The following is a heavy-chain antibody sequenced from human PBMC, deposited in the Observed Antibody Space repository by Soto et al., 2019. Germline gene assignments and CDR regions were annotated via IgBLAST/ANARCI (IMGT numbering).Heavy chain of an antibody. J-gene: IGHJ4*02. CDR2: IWHDGSYK. D-gene: IGHD6-19*01. V-gene: IGHV3-33*01. CDR3: ARRSLEGLAVADY. Sequence: QVQLVESGGGVVQPGRSLRLSCAASGFTFSDYGMHWVRQAPGKGLEWVAVIWHDGSYKYYPDSVKGRFTISRDNSKNTLDLQMNSLRDEDTAVYYCARRSLEGLAVADYWGQGTLVTVSS. CDR1: GFTFSDYG.